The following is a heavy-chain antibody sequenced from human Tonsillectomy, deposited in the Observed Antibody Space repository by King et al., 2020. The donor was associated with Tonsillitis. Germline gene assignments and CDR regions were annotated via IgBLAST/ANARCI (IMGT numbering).Heavy chain of an antibody. J-gene: IGHJ4*02. Sequence: QLVQSGGGVVQPGRSLRLSCAASGFTFSNYGMHWVRQAPGKGLERVAVISYDGSNKYYADFVKGRFTISRDNSKNTLYLQMNSLRTEDTAVYSCANEGAETTLGGYFDYWGQGTLVTVSS. CDR3: ANEGAETTLGGYFDY. V-gene: IGHV3-30*18. CDR1: GFTFSNYG. D-gene: IGHD4-17*01. CDR2: ISYDGSNK.